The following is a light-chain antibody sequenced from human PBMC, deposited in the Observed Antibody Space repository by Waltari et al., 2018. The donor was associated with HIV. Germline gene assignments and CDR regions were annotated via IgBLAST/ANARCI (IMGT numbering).Light chain of an antibody. V-gene: IGLV1-47*01. CDR2: RDY. CDR3: VAWDDSLSGYV. J-gene: IGLJ1*01. CDR1: SSNVGSKP. Sequence: QSVLTQPPSASGTLGQSVTISCPGSSSNVGSKPVYWFQQVPGTAPKLLIYRDYPRRSVIPDRFSGSKSGASASLTISGLRSEDEADYYCVAWDDSLSGYVFGTGTKISVL.